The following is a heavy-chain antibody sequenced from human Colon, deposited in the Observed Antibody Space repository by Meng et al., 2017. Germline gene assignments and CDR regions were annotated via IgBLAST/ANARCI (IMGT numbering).Heavy chain of an antibody. V-gene: IGHV4-38-2*02. CDR3: ARVASGYPGVY. Sequence: GSLRLSCIVSNFSITSGYYWGWIRQPPGKGLEWIGSIYHSGIPYYNPSLKSRVTLSIDTSENHFSLKLSSVTVADTAVYYCARVASGYPGVYWGRGTLVTVSS. CDR1: NFSITSGYY. J-gene: IGHJ4*02. CDR2: IYHSGIP. D-gene: IGHD5-12*01.